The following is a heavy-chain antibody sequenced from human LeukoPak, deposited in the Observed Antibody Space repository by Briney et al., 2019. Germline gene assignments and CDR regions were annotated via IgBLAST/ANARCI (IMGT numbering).Heavy chain of an antibody. CDR1: GFTFSRYI. V-gene: IGHV3-30*03. J-gene: IGHJ4*02. Sequence: GGSLRLSCVASGFTFSRYIMYWVRQAPGKGLEWVAAISQDGNNKYYSDSVKGRFTVPRDNSENTLYLQTDSLRTEDTAIFYCARDLILSGWQPFDSWGQGTLVTVSS. CDR3: ARDLILSGWQPFDS. D-gene: IGHD6-19*01. CDR2: ISQDGNNK.